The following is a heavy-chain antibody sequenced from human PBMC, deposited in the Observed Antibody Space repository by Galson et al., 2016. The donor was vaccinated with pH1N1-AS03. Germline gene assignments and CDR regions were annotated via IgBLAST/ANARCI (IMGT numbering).Heavy chain of an antibody. V-gene: IGHV4-59*08. CDR1: GGSVSSYY. Sequence: ETLSLTCTVSGGSVSSYYWSWIRQPPGKGLEWIGYIFHSGRTNSNPSLKSRVTISIDTSTNQFSLRLSSVTAADTAVYYCGRHVRSSYSMDVWGQGTTVTVSS. D-gene: IGHD2-15*01. CDR2: IFHSGRT. J-gene: IGHJ6*02. CDR3: GRHVRSSYSMDV.